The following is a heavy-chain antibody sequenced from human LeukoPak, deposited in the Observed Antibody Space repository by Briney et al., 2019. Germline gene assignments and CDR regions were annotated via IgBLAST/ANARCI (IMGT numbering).Heavy chain of an antibody. CDR2: ISTYNGKT. Sequence: ASVKVSCKTSDYTFTSYGITWVRQAPGQGVEWMGWISTYNGKTNYVDKFQGRVTLTTDTFTKTVYMHLRSLRSDDTALYYCARGPYYGDLNPDYFDYWGQGTLVTVSS. CDR3: ARGPYYGDLNPDYFDY. D-gene: IGHD3-16*01. J-gene: IGHJ4*02. V-gene: IGHV1-18*01. CDR1: DYTFTSYG.